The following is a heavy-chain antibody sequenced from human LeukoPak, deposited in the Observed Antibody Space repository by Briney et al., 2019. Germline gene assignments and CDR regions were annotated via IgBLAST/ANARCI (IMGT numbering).Heavy chain of an antibody. Sequence: WGSLRLSCAASGFTLSDYYMDWVRQAPGQGLEWVARTRKKAKGYTTEYAASVKGRFTISRDDSKNSVDLQMNSLITEDTAVYYCARAQSDSSGYYYVGDYWGQGTLVTVSS. D-gene: IGHD3-22*01. V-gene: IGHV3-72*01. CDR2: TRKKAKGYTT. CDR3: ARAQSDSSGYYYVGDY. J-gene: IGHJ4*02. CDR1: GFTLSDYY.